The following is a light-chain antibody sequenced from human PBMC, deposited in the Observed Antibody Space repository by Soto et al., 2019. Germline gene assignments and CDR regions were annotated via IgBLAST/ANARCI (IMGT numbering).Light chain of an antibody. J-gene: IGKJ1*01. CDR2: DGS. Sequence: EIVLTQSPGTVSLSPVERATLSCMASQSVSSRQVAWYHHRAGQAPRLLIYDGSTRATGIPDRFSGSGSGTDFTLTISRLEPEDFGVYFCQQYGTSPSWTFGQGTKVDIK. V-gene: IGKV3-20*01. CDR3: QQYGTSPSWT. CDR1: QSVSSRQ.